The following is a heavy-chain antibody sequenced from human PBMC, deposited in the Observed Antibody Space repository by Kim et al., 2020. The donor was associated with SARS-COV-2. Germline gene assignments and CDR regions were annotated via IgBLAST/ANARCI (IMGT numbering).Heavy chain of an antibody. CDR3: ARPSPGIADVEYFQH. D-gene: IGHD6-13*01. CDR1: GGSISSSSYY. Sequence: SETLSLTCTVSGGSISSSSYYWGWIRQPPGKGLEWIGSIYYSGSTYYNPSLKSRVTISVDTSKNQFSLKLSSVTAADTAVYYCARPSPGIADVEYFQHWGQGTLVTVSS. CDR2: IYYSGST. J-gene: IGHJ1*01. V-gene: IGHV4-39*01.